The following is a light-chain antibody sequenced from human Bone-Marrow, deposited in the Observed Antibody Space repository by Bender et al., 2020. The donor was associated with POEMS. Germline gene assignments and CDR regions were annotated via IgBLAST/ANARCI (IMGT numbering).Light chain of an antibody. CDR1: ISDVGEYDY. J-gene: IGLJ1*01. V-gene: IGLV2-11*02. Sequence: HSALTQPRSVSGSPGQSVTISCTGTISDVGEYDYVSWFQQDPGKAPKLIIYDVNKRPSGVPDRFSGSKSGNTASLTISGLQADDEAEYYCCSYAGTYTYVFGTGTQVTVL. CDR2: DVN. CDR3: CSYAGTYTYV.